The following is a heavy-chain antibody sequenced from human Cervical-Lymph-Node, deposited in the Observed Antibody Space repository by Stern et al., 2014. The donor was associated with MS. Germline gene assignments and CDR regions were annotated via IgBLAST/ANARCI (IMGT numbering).Heavy chain of an antibody. D-gene: IGHD3-22*01. CDR1: GGTFSSYG. J-gene: IGHJ4*02. CDR2: IIPIFGRA. V-gene: IGHV1-69*01. Sequence: VQLVQSGAEVKKPGSSVKVSCKASGGTFSSYGISWVRQSPGQGLEWMGGIIPIFGRANYGQKLQGRVTITADESTTTAYMELSSLRSEDTAVYYCVREFNSDTSGYYFYYWGQGTLVTVSS. CDR3: VREFNSDTSGYYFYY.